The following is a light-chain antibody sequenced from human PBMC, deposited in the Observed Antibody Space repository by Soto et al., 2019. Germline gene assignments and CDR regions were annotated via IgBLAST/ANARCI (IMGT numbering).Light chain of an antibody. V-gene: IGKV1-33*01. CDR1: QNINNY. CDR3: QQYETLPT. J-gene: IGKJ5*01. CDR2: DAS. Sequence: DIQMTQSPSSLSASVGHRVPITCQASQNINNYLNWYQQKPGRAPKLLIYDASNLEAGVPARFRGSSSATDFTFTIILLQPEDIATYYCQQYETLPTFGQGTRRE.